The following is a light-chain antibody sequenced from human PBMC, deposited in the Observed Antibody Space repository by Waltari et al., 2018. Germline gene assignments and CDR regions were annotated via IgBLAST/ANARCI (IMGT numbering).Light chain of an antibody. Sequence: QSALTQPRSVSGSPGQSVTISCTKTNSDIDPFNYVSWYQQHPGKAPKLVIYDVRVRPSGVPDRFSGSRSGNTASLIMSGLQPEDEADYYCSSFPGGSLVFGGGTELTVL. CDR2: DVR. CDR1: NSDIDPFNY. CDR3: SSFPGGSLV. J-gene: IGLJ2*01. V-gene: IGLV2-11*01.